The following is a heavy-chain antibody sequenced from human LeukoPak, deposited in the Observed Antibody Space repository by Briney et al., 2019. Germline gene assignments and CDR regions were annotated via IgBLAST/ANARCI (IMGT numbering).Heavy chain of an antibody. CDR3: ASDYGSGSYAFDI. CDR1: GYTFTSYY. CDR2: INPSGGST. D-gene: IGHD3-10*01. Sequence: ASVKVSCKASGYTFTSYYMHWVRQAPGQGLEWMRIINPSGGSTSYAQKFQGRVTMTRNTSTSTVYMELSSLRSEDTAVYYCASDYGSGSYAFDIWGQGTMVTVSS. V-gene: IGHV1-46*01. J-gene: IGHJ3*02.